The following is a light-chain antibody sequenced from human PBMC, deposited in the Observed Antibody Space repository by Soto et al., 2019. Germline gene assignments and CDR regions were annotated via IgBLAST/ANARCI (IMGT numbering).Light chain of an antibody. V-gene: IGLV2-23*01. CDR2: EGS. CDR1: SSDVGSYNL. CDR3: CSYAGSSTWV. J-gene: IGLJ3*02. Sequence: QSVLTQPASVSGSPGQSITISCTGTSSDVGSYNLVSWYQQHPGKAPKHMIYEGSKRPSGVSNRFSGSKSGNTASLTISGLQAEDEADYYCCSYAGSSTWVFGGGTKLTVL.